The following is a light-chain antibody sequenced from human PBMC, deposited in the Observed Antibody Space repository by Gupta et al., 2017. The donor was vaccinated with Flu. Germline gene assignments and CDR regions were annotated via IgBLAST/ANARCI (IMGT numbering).Light chain of an antibody. V-gene: IGKV1-39*01. CDR3: QQCDSTPWT. CDR2: AAS. CDR1: QRISSY. J-gene: IGKJ1*01. Sequence: DIQMTKPPSSLSASVGDRVTTTCRASQRISSYLNWYQQKPGKAPKLLIYAASNLERGVPSRFSGSGSGTDFTLTISRLQPEDFATYYCQQCDSTPWTFGQGTKVEFK.